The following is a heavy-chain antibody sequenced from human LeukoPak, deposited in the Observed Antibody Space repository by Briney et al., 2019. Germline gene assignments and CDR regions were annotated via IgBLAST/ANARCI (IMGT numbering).Heavy chain of an antibody. CDR2: MWFDGSHK. CDR3: ARDITGDPPPYYFDY. Sequence: QPGRSQRLSCAASGFTFSNYGLHWVRQAPGKGLEWLAVMWFDGSHKYYADSVKGRFTISRDNSKSMLYLQMNSLRAEDTAVYYCARDITGDPPPYYFDYWGQGSLVTVSS. J-gene: IGHJ4*02. D-gene: IGHD7-27*01. CDR1: GFTFSNYG. V-gene: IGHV3-33*01.